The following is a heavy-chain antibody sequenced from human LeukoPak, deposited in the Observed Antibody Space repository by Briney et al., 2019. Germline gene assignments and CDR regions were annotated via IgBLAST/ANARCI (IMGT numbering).Heavy chain of an antibody. CDR1: EYTFTGYY. J-gene: IGHJ4*02. CDR2: INPNSGGT. CDR3: AMRGFMDKYYFDY. Sequence: VASVKVPCKASEYTFTGYYMHWVRQAPGQGLEWMGRINPNSGGTNYAQKFQGRVTMTRDTSISTAYMELSRLRSDDTAVYYCAMRGFMDKYYFDYWGQGTLVTVSS. D-gene: IGHD3/OR15-3a*01. V-gene: IGHV1-2*06.